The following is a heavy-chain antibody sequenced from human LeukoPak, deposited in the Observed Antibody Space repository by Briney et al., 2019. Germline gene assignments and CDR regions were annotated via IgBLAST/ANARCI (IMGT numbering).Heavy chain of an antibody. Sequence: GGSLRPSCAASGFSFSTYAMNWVRQAPGKGLEWVSAISGSGGSTYYADSVKGRFTISRDNSKNTLFLQMNSLRGEDTAIYYCAKGRPPYNVVPADYWGQGTLVTVSS. V-gene: IGHV3-23*01. CDR1: GFSFSTYA. CDR3: AKGRPPYNVVPADY. J-gene: IGHJ4*02. CDR2: ISGSGGST. D-gene: IGHD3-10*02.